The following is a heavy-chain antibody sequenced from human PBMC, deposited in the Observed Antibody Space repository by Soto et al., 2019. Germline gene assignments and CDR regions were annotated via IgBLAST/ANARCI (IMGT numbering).Heavy chain of an antibody. J-gene: IGHJ4*02. V-gene: IGHV3-33*01. CDR2: IWYNGGNK. CDR3: ARDPPAEITGYFSFDY. CDR1: GFMFNAFA. D-gene: IGHD3-9*01. Sequence: QVQLVESGGGVVQPGGSLRLSCTASGFMFNAFAMHWVRQAPGKGLEWVAVIWYNGGNKYYADSVKGRFSISRDNSRNTLDLQMNSLRADDTAVYYCARDPPAEITGYFSFDYWGQGNLVTVSS.